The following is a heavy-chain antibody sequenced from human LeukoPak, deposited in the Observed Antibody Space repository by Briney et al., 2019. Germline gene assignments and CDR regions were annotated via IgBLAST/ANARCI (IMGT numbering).Heavy chain of an antibody. D-gene: IGHD1-26*01. CDR1: GYIFTHYY. CDR2: INPSSGGT. V-gene: IGHV1-2*02. Sequence: ASVKVSCKASGYIFTHYYIHWVRQAPGQGLEWMGWINPSSGGTNYAQKLQDRVTMTRDTSISTAYMELSRLRSDDTAVYYCARKFGWDLDWYFDLWGRGTLVTVSS. CDR3: ARKFGWDLDWYFDL. J-gene: IGHJ2*01.